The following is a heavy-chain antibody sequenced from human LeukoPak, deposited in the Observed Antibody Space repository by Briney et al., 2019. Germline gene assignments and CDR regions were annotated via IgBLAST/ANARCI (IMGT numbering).Heavy chain of an antibody. V-gene: IGHV1-18*01. J-gene: IGHJ4*02. D-gene: IGHD3-16*02. Sequence: ASVKVSCKASGYTFTSYGISWVRQAPGQGLEWMGWISAYNGNTNYAQKPQGRVTMTTDTSTSTAYMELRSLRSDDTAVYYCARVMITFGGVIASGDYWGQGTLVTVSS. CDR2: ISAYNGNT. CDR1: GYTFTSYG. CDR3: ARVMITFGGVIASGDY.